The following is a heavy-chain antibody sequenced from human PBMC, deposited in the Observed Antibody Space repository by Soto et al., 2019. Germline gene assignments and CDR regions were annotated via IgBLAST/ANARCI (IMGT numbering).Heavy chain of an antibody. CDR1: GGSISSGCYY. CDR3: ARRSYYYDSSGYYP. CDR2: IYYSGST. D-gene: IGHD3-22*01. J-gene: IGHJ5*02. V-gene: IGHV4-31*03. Sequence: SETLSLTCTVSGGSISSGCYYWSWIRQHPGKGLEWIGYIYYSGSTYYNPSLKSRVTISVDTSKNQFSLKLSSVTAADTAEYYCARRSYYYDSSGYYPWGQGTLVTVSS.